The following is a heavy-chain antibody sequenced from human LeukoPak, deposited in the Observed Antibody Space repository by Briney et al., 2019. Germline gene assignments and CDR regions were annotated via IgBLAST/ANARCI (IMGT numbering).Heavy chain of an antibody. CDR2: IYPDGTT. CDR1: GLTLSDNH. Sequence: GRSLRLSCAASGLTLSDNHLSWVRQAPGKGLEWVSFIYPDGTTYYADSVKGRFTISRDSAKHTVYLQMDSLRAEDTALYYCARGSFLNVWGQGTLVTVSS. V-gene: IGHV3-53*01. J-gene: IGHJ4*02. CDR3: ARGSFLNV.